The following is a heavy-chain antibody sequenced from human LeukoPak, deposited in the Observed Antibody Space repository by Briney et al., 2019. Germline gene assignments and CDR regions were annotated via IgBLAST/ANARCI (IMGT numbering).Heavy chain of an antibody. Sequence: GRSLRLSCTASGFTFSRYAMLWLRQAPGKGLEWVAVVAYDGSNKYPADSLKGRFTISRDNSKNTLFLEMNSLRPEDTAVYYCAKYAGAGAYDRHNEFDSWGQGTLVTVSS. D-gene: IGHD3-22*01. CDR2: VAYDGSNK. CDR1: GFTFSRYA. J-gene: IGHJ4*02. V-gene: IGHV3-30*18. CDR3: AKYAGAGAYDRHNEFDS.